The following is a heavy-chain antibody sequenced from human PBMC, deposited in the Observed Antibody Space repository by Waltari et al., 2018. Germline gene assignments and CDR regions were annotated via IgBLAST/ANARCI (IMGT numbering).Heavy chain of an antibody. Sequence: QVQLQESGTGLVKPSETLSLTCTVSGGSISSYYWSWIRQPAGKGLEWIGRIYTSGSTNYNPSLKSRVTISVDKSKNQFSLKLSSVTAADTAVYYCARGSMITFGGVIVKERFDYWGQGTLVTVSS. D-gene: IGHD3-16*02. CDR1: GGSISSYY. J-gene: IGHJ4*02. V-gene: IGHV4-4*07. CDR3: ARGSMITFGGVIVKERFDY. CDR2: IYTSGST.